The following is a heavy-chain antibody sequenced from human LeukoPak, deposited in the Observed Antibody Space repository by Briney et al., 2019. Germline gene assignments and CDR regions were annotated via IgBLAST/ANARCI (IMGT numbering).Heavy chain of an antibody. CDR1: GGSISDYY. J-gene: IGHJ4*02. CDR3: ARRSVLGFVFDY. Sequence: SETLSLTCTVSGGSISDYYWSWIRQPPGKGPEWIGCMYYSGSYSGSTNYNPSLKSRVTISVDTSKNQFSLKLSSVTAADTAVYYCARRSVLGFVFDYWGQGTLVTVSS. V-gene: IGHV4-59*08. CDR2: MYYSGSYSGST. D-gene: IGHD3-10*01.